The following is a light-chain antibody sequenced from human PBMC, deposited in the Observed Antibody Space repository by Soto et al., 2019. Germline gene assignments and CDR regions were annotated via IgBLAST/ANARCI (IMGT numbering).Light chain of an antibody. CDR2: EGT. Sequence: QSALAQPASVSGSPGQSITISCTGTSSDVGSYNLVSWYQQHPGKAPKLMIYEGTKRPSGVSNRFSGSKSGNTASLTISGLQADDEADYYCSSYATTGTHVFGSGTKVTVL. V-gene: IGLV2-23*01. CDR3: SSYATTGTHV. CDR1: SSDVGSYNL. J-gene: IGLJ1*01.